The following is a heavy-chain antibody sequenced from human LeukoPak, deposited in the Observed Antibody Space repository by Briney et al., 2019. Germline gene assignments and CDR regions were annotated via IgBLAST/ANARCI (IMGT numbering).Heavy chain of an antibody. CDR1: GFTFSSYG. CDR2: ISGSGGST. Sequence: GGSLRLSCAASGFTFSSYGMSWVRQAPGKGLEWVSAISGSGGSTYYADSVKGRFTISRDNYKNTLYLQMNSLRAEDTAVYYCTKLDGGSGFYSTLDYWGQGTLITVSS. V-gene: IGHV3-23*01. J-gene: IGHJ4*02. CDR3: TKLDGGSGFYSTLDY. D-gene: IGHD3-22*01.